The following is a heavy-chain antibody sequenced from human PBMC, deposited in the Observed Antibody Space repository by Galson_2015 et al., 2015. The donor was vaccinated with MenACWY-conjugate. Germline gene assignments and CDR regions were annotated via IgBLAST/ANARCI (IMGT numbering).Heavy chain of an antibody. CDR2: ISPIDSKT. CDR3: ARHPPGGRGMDV. J-gene: IGHJ6*02. Sequence: QSGAEVKKPGESLKISCKGSGYNFITYWIGWVRQMPGKGLEWVGLISPIDSKTRYSPAFQGQVTISADESISTAYPQWSSLKASDTATYYCARHPPGGRGMDVWGRGTTVTVSS. CDR1: GYNFITYW. D-gene: IGHD1-26*01. V-gene: IGHV5-51*01.